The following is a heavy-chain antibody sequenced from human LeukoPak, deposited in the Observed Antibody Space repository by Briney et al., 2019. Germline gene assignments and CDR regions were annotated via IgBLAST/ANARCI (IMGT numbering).Heavy chain of an antibody. CDR2: IHAGGEDP. J-gene: IGHJ4*02. CDR3: TKGGHHYNPFYN. Sequence: GGSLRLSCAVSGFTFRSSPMGWVRQAPGKGLEWVSSIHAGGEDPFCADSVQGRCTISRDNSKNMPFLQLNSLRVEDTAIYFCTKGGHHYNPFYNWGQGTLVTVSS. CDR1: GFTFRSSP. V-gene: IGHV3-23*01. D-gene: IGHD3-22*01.